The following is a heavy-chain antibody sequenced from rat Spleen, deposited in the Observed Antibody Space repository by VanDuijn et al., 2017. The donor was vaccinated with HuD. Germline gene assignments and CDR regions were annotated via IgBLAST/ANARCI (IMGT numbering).Heavy chain of an antibody. CDR3: ARHPDYSNYFDY. D-gene: IGHD1-1*01. J-gene: IGHJ2*01. CDR1: GFTFTDYY. Sequence: EVQLVESDGGLVQPGRSLKLSCAASGFTFTDYYMAWVRQAPKKGLEWVATIIYDGSSTYYRDSVKGRFTISRDNAKSTLYLQMDSLRSEDTATYYCARHPDYSNYFDYWGQGVMVTVSS. CDR2: IIYDGSST. V-gene: IGHV5-7*01.